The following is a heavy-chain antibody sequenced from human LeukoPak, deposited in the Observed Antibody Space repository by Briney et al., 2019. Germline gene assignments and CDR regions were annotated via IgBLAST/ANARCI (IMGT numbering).Heavy chain of an antibody. CDR3: ARGRLGHPFDP. CDR1: GGSISSGSYY. V-gene: IGHV4-61*02. J-gene: IGHJ5*02. Sequence: SETLSLTCTVSGGSISSGSYYWSWIRQPAGKGLEWIGRIYTSGSTNYNPSLKSRVTISVDTSKNQFSLKLSSVTAADTAVYYCARGRLGHPFDPWGQGTLVTVFS. D-gene: IGHD3-16*01. CDR2: IYTSGST.